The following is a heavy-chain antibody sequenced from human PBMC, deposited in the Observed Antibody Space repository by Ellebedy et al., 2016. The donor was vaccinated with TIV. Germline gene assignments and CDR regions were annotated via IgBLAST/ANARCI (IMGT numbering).Heavy chain of an antibody. CDR3: ARGFMPDY. Sequence: GESLKISCEASGFPFSTDWLTWVRQAPGKGLEWVANIHKDGSEEYYLDSVKGRFTISRENTTRSLFLQMNSLRAEDTALYYCARGFMPDYWGQGTLVTVSS. D-gene: IGHD2-2*01. V-gene: IGHV3-7*03. CDR2: IHKDGSEE. CDR1: GFPFSTDW. J-gene: IGHJ4*02.